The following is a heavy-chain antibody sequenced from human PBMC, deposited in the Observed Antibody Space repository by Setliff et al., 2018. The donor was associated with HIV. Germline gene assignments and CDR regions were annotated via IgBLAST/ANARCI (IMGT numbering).Heavy chain of an antibody. J-gene: IGHJ4*02. CDR3: ASITGSSFDY. Sequence: KASETLSLTCTVTGYSISSGYYWAWIRQPPGKGLEWIGYIYHAGNTYYNPSLKSRVTISVDTSKNQFSLKLSSVTAAVTAVYYCASITGSSFDYWGQGTLVTVSS. CDR1: GYSISSGYY. V-gene: IGHV4-38-2*02. CDR2: IYHAGNT. D-gene: IGHD6-13*01.